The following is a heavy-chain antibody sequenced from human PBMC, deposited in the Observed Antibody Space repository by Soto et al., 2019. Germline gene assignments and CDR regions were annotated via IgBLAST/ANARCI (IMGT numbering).Heavy chain of an antibody. CDR2: ISGSGGST. J-gene: IGHJ4*02. Sequence: PGGSLRLSCAASGFTFSSYAMSWVRQAPGKGLEWVSAISGSGGSTYYADSVKGRFTISRDNSKNTLYLQMNSLRAEDTAVYYCAKDIPYYYGAGSYRHPSSPWFDWGQGTLVTVSS. D-gene: IGHD3-10*01. CDR3: AKDIPYYYGAGSYRHPSSPWFD. V-gene: IGHV3-23*01. CDR1: GFTFSSYA.